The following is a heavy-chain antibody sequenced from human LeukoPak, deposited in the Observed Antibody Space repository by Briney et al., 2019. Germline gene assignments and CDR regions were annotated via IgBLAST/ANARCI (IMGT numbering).Heavy chain of an antibody. V-gene: IGHV3-23*01. CDR1: GFTFSSYA. CDR3: AKVGGGSYQENWFDP. J-gene: IGHJ5*02. D-gene: IGHD1-26*01. CDR2: ISGSGGST. Sequence: GGSLRLSCAASGFTFSSYAMSWVRQAPGKGLEWVSAISGSGGSTYYADSVKGRFTISRDNSKNTLYLQMNSLRAEDTAVYYCAKVGGGSYQENWFDPWGQGTLVTVSS.